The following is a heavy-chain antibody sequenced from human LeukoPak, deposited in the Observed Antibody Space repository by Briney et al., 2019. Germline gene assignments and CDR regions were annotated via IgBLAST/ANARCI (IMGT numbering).Heavy chain of an antibody. J-gene: IGHJ6*03. CDR2: ISSSSSYI. CDR1: GFTVSSNY. CDR3: ARVPAAILEEYYYYYMDV. D-gene: IGHD2-2*02. Sequence: GGSLRLSCAASGFTVSSNYMSWVRQAPGKGLEWVSSISSSSSYIYYADSVKGRFTISRDNAKNSLYLQMNSLRAEDTAVYYCARVPAAILEEYYYYYMDVWGKGTTVTVSS. V-gene: IGHV3-21*01.